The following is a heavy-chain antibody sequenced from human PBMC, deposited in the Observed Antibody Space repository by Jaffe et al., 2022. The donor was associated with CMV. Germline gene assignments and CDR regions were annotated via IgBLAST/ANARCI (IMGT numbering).Heavy chain of an antibody. CDR1: GFTFSSYS. J-gene: IGHJ4*02. CDR3: ARTQGRSLDLAFDY. V-gene: IGHV3-21*01. D-gene: IGHD3-9*01. CDR2: ISSSSSYI. Sequence: EVQLVESGGGLVKPGGSLRLSCAASGFTFSSYSMNWVRQAPGKGLEWVSSISSSSSYIYYADSVKGRFTISRDNAKNSLYLQMNSLRAEDTAVYYCARTQGRSLDLAFDYWGQGTLVTVSS.